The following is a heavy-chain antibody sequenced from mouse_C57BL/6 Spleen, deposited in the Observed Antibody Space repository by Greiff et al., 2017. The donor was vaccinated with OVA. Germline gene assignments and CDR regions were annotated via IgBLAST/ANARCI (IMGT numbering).Heavy chain of an antibody. V-gene: IGHV5-17*01. CDR1: GFTFSDYG. CDR2: ISSGSRTI. J-gene: IGHJ2*01. CDR3: AKSNWAFFDY. D-gene: IGHD4-1*01. Sequence: EVQRVESGGGLVKPGGSQKLSCAASGFTFSDYGMHWVRQAPEKGLEWVAYISSGSRTIYYADTVKGRFTISRDNSKNTLFLHMTSLRSEDTAVYYCAKSNWAFFDYWGQGTTLTVSS.